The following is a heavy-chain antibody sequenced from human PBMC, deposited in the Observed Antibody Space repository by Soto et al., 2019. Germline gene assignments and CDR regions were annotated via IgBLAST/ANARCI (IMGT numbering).Heavy chain of an antibody. J-gene: IGHJ5*02. V-gene: IGHV4-30-2*01. Sequence: SLTCAVSGGSISSGDPSWSWIRQPPGKGLEWIGYIYQSVSTYYNPSLRSRVTISVDRSKNQFSLRLNSVTAADTAVYYCARGRDYSGSGSYYNSRWYDPWGQGILVTVSS. D-gene: IGHD3-10*01. CDR2: IYQSVST. CDR1: GGSISSGDPS. CDR3: ARGRDYSGSGSYYNSRWYDP.